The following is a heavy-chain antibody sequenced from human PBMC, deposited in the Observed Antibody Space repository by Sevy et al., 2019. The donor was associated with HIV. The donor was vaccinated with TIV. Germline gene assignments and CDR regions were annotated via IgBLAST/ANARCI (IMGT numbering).Heavy chain of an antibody. CDR1: GGSISSYY. Sequence: SQTLSLTCTVSGGSISSYYWSWIRQPPGKGLEWIGYIYYSGSTNYNPSLKSRVTISVDTSKNQFSLKLSSVTAADTAVYYCARARPDYYDSSAEAFDIWGQGTMVTVSS. J-gene: IGHJ3*02. D-gene: IGHD3-22*01. CDR2: IYYSGST. CDR3: ARARPDYYDSSAEAFDI. V-gene: IGHV4-59*01.